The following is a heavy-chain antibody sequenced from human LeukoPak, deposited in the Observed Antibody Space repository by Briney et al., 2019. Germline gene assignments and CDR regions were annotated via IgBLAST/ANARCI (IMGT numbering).Heavy chain of an antibody. CDR1: GFTFDDYA. Sequence: GRSLRLSCAASGFTFDDYAMHWVRQAPGKGLEWVSGISWNSGSIGYADPVKGRFTISRDNSKSTVYLQMNSLRAEDTAMYYCARGPDKWGQGTLVTVSS. J-gene: IGHJ4*02. V-gene: IGHV3-9*01. CDR2: ISWNSGSI. CDR3: ARGPDK.